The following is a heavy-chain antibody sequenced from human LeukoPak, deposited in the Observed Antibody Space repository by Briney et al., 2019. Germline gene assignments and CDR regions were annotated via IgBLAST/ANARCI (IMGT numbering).Heavy chain of an antibody. CDR3: AKGRKVAVAGTDY. J-gene: IGHJ4*02. CDR1: GFTFSSYS. V-gene: IGHV3-21*01. Sequence: GGSLRLSCAASGFTFSSYSMNWVRQAPGKGLEWVSSISSSSSYIYYADSVKGRFTISRDNSKNTLYLQMNSLRAGDTAVYYCAKGRKVAVAGTDYWGQGTLVTVSS. CDR2: ISSSSSYI. D-gene: IGHD6-13*01.